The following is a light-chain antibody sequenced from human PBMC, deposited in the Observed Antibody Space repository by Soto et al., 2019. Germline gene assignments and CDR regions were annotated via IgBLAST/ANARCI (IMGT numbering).Light chain of an antibody. J-gene: IGKJ5*01. Sequence: DIQSTQSPSLLSASIGDRFTITCLASHDISTFLAWYQQKPGKAPKLLIYEASTLQSGVPSRFSGSGSGTEFTLTISGLLPEDFAAYHCQQLYTLPFTFGQGTRLEIK. CDR3: QQLYTLPFT. CDR1: HDISTF. CDR2: EAS. V-gene: IGKV1-9*01.